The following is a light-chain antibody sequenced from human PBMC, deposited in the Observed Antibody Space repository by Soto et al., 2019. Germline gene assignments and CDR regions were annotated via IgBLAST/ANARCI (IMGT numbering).Light chain of an antibody. CDR3: QCYDSSNHYV. V-gene: IGLV6-57*04. CDR2: EDN. CDR1: SGSIASNY. J-gene: IGLJ1*01. Sequence: NFMLTQPHSVSESPGKTVTISCTRSSGSIASNYVQWYQQRPGSAPTTVIYEDNQRPSGVPDRFSGSIDSSSNSASLTISGLKTEDEADYYCQCYDSSNHYVFGTGTKVTVL.